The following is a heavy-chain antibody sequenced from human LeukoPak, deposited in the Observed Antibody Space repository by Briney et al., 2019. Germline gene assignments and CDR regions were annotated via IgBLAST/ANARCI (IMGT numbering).Heavy chain of an antibody. Sequence: GGSLRLSCAASEFTFGSYWMTWVRQAPGKGLEWVADIKEDGSEKYYVDSVKGRFTISRDNAKSSLYLQMNSLTAGDTAVYYCATRWFGEKDWFDPWGQGTLVSVSS. CDR1: EFTFGSYW. CDR2: IKEDGSEK. D-gene: IGHD3-10*01. V-gene: IGHV3-7*01. CDR3: ATRWFGEKDWFDP. J-gene: IGHJ5*02.